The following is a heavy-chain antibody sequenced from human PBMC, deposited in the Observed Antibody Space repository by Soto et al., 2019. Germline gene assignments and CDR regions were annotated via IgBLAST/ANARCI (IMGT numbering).Heavy chain of an antibody. V-gene: IGHV4-59*08. CDR2: IYYSGST. CDR3: ARQSGYSYGIFDY. CDR1: GGSISSYY. J-gene: IGHJ4*02. Sequence: SETLSLTCTVSGGSISSYYWSWIRQPPGKGLEWIGYIYYSGSTNYNPSLKSRVTISVDTSKNQFSLKLSSVTAADTAVYYCARQSGYSYGIFDYWGQGTLVTVSS. D-gene: IGHD5-18*01.